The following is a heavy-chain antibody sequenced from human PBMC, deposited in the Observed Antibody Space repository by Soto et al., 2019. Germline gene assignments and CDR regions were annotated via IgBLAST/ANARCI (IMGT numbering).Heavy chain of an antibody. J-gene: IGHJ4*02. D-gene: IGHD3-10*01. CDR2: IYGGDNT. Sequence: EVQLVESGGGLVQPGGSLRLSCAASGFTISRNYMSWVRQAPGKGLECVSVIYGGDNTYYADSVKGRFTISRHNSKNTLYLQMNSLRPEDTAVYYCTRDPFGDQDLAAGSHWGQGTLVTVSS. CDR1: GFTISRNY. CDR3: TRDPFGDQDLAAGSH. V-gene: IGHV3-53*04.